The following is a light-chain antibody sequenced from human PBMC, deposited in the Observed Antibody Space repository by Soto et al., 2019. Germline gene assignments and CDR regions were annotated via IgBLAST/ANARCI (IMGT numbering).Light chain of an antibody. CDR3: AAWDDSLRGVV. J-gene: IGLJ2*01. CDR1: FSNLGSNF. V-gene: IGLV1-47*01. Sequence: QSVLTQPPSASGTPGQRVTISCSGTFSNLGSNFVFWYQQLPGAAPKLLISRNDQRPSGVPDRFSGSKSGTSASLAISGLRLEDAADYHYAAWDDSLRGVVFGGGTKVTVL. CDR2: RND.